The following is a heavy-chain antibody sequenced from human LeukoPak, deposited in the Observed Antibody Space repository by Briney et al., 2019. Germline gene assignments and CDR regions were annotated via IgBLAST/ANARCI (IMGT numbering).Heavy chain of an antibody. CDR2: ISGSGGSA. D-gene: IGHD5-18*01. J-gene: IGHJ4*02. V-gene: IGHV3-23*01. Sequence: GGSLRLSCAASGFTFSSYAMSWVRQAPGKGLEWVSAISGSGGSAYYADSVKGRFTISRDNSKNTLYLQMNSLRAEDTAVYYCAKDRGGYSYGYYFDYWGQGTLVTVSS. CDR3: AKDRGGYSYGYYFDY. CDR1: GFTFSSYA.